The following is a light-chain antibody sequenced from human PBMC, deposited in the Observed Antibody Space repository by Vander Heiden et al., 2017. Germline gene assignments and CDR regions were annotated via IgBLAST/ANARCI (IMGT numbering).Light chain of an antibody. V-gene: IGLV8-61*01. CDR1: SGSVSTSYY. CDR3: VLYMGSGISV. Sequence: QTVVTQEPSFSVSPGGTVTLTCGLSSGSVSTSYYPSCYQNTPAQAPRTLIYSTNTLSAWGPDRFSGSILGNKAALTITGAQEDDESDYFCVLYMGSGISVFGGGTKLTVL. J-gene: IGLJ3*02. CDR2: STN.